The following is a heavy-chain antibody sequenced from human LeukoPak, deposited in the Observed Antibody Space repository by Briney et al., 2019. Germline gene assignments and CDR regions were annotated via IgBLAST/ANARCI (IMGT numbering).Heavy chain of an antibody. CDR3: AKEFQGIAVAGDFDY. Sequence: GRSLRLSCAASGFTFSSYGMHWVRQAPGKGLEWVAVISYDGSNKYYADSVRGRFTISRDNSKNTLYLQMNSLRAEDTAVYYCAKEFQGIAVAGDFDYWGQGTLVTVSS. V-gene: IGHV3-30*18. CDR2: ISYDGSNK. D-gene: IGHD6-19*01. CDR1: GFTFSSYG. J-gene: IGHJ4*02.